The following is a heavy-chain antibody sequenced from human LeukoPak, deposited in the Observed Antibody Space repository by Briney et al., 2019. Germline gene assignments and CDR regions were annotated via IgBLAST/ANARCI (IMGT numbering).Heavy chain of an antibody. CDR1: GVTFSSYE. CDR2: ISSSGSTI. Sequence: PGGSLRLSCAASGVTFSSYEMHWVRQAPGKGLEWVSYISSSGSTIYYADSVKGRFTISRDNAKNSLYLQMNSLRAEDTAVYYCARDTSLLTGSIGTDYWGQGTLVTVSS. V-gene: IGHV3-48*03. D-gene: IGHD3-9*01. J-gene: IGHJ4*02. CDR3: ARDTSLLTGSIGTDY.